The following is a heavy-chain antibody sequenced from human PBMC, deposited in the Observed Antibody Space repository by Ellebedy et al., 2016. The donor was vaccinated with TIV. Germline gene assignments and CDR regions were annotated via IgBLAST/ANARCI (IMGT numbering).Heavy chain of an antibody. CDR2: ISWNSGWR. Sequence: SLKISCEASGFIFDDYAMHWVRQAPGRGPEWVSGISWNSGWRDYAGSVQGRFTITRDNAKNSLFLQMSDLRAEDTAFYYCAKDVEVAVAGSGGFDFWGQGILVTVSS. D-gene: IGHD6-19*01. J-gene: IGHJ4*02. CDR1: GFIFDDYA. V-gene: IGHV3-9*01. CDR3: AKDVEVAVAGSGGFDF.